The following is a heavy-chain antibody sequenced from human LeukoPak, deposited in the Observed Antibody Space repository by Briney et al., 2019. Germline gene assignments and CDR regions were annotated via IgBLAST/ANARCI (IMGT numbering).Heavy chain of an antibody. CDR1: GYTFTSYD. CDR2: MNPNSGNT. Sequence: ASVKVSCKASGYTFTSYDINWVRQATGQGLEWMGWMNPNSGNTGYAQKFQGRVTMTRNTYISTAYMELSSLRSEDTAVYNCAGATIRGYYYYMDVWGKGTTVTVSS. V-gene: IGHV1-8*01. J-gene: IGHJ6*03. D-gene: IGHD5-24*01. CDR3: AGATIRGYYYYMDV.